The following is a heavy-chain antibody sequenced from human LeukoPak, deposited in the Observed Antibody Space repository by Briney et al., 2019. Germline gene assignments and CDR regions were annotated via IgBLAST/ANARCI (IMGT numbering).Heavy chain of an antibody. J-gene: IGHJ4*02. CDR2: INTNTGIP. D-gene: IGHD4-17*01. CDR3: ARSNNDGDYLGVGFDY. Sequence: ASVKVSCKTSGYTFTTYAINWVRQAPGQGLEWMGWINTNTGIPTYAQGFTGRFVFSLDTSVSTTYLQISSLKAEDTAIYYCARSNNDGDYLGVGFDYWGQGALVTVSS. CDR1: GYTFTTYA. V-gene: IGHV7-4-1*02.